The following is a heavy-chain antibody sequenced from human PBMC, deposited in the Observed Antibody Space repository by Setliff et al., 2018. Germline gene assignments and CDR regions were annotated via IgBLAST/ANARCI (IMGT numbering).Heavy chain of an antibody. V-gene: IGHV4-34*01. D-gene: IGHD3-22*01. CDR1: GGTFTYYY. J-gene: IGHJ5*02. Sequence: SETLSLTCAASGGTFTYYYWTWIRQSPAKGLEWIGEITHTGTTGSTKYNPSLNGRVSISMDTSKMQFSLRLRSVTAADTAVYFCARHYSYRVVITSKRGWFDPWGQGTLVTVSS. CDR2: ITHTGTTGST. CDR3: ARHYSYRVVITSKRGWFDP.